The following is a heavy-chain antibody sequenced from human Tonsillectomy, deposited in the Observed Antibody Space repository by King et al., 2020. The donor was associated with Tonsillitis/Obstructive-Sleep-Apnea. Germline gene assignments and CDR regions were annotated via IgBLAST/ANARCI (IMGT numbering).Heavy chain of an antibody. J-gene: IGHJ4*02. CDR3: AKGPPPNCYDRSGPKRNTPEYYFDH. D-gene: IGHD3-22*01. CDR1: GFTFSSYG. CDR2: ISYDGSNK. Sequence: VQLVESGGGVVQPGRSLRLSCAASGFTFSSYGMHWVRQAPGKGLEWVAVISYDGSNKNYVDSVKGRFTISRDNSKNTLYLQMNSLRAEDTAVYYCAKGPPPNCYDRSGPKRNTPEYYFDHWGQGTLVTVSS. V-gene: IGHV3-30*18.